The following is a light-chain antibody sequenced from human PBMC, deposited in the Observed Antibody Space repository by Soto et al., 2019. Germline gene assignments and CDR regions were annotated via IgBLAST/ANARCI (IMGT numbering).Light chain of an antibody. V-gene: IGKV1-5*03. CDR3: QQYNNYAHWV. J-gene: IGKJ1*01. Sequence: DIQMTQSPSTLSASVGDRVTITCRASQSISSWLAWYQQKPGKAPKLLIYKASSLESGVPSRVSGSGSGTEITLNLSRPPPDGFGTYLFQQYNNYAHWVVGPGNQGEIK. CDR2: KAS. CDR1: QSISSW.